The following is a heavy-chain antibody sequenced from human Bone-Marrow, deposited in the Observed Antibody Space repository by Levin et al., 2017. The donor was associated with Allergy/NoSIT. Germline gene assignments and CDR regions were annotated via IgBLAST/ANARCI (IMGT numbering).Heavy chain of an antibody. J-gene: IGHJ4*02. CDR3: ARDRGGSLPMTFGQADS. D-gene: IGHD3/OR15-3a*01. CDR1: GYTFTDYH. CDR2: ININNGGT. V-gene: IGHV1-2*02. Sequence: GASVKVSCKASGYTFTDYHIHWVRQAPGQGLEWIGWININNGGTTVAPKFQGRVTLTRDTSISTAYMDLSSLGFDDAAMYYCARDRGGSLPMTFGQADSWGPGALVTVSS.